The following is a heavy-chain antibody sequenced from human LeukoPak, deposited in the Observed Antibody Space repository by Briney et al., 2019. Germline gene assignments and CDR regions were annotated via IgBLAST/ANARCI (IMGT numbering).Heavy chain of an antibody. CDR3: ARGVTSAWYLRYYFEY. CDR1: GFTFSSYG. CDR2: IKQDGTET. Sequence: PGRSLRLSCAASGFTFSSYGMHWVRQVPGKGLEWVANIKQDGTETSYVDSVEGRFTISRDNAKNSLFLQMNSLRADDTALYYCARGVTSAWYLRYYFEYWGQGIMVTVSS. V-gene: IGHV3-7*03. D-gene: IGHD6-13*01. J-gene: IGHJ4*02.